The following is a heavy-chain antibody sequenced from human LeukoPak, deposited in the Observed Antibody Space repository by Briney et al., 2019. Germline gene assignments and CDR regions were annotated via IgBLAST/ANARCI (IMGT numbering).Heavy chain of an antibody. CDR2: ISGSGGST. CDR1: GFAFSSYA. D-gene: IGHD6-19*01. Sequence: GGSLRLSCAASGFAFSSYAMSWVRQAPGKGLEWVSAISGSGGSTYYADSVKGRFTISRDNSKNTLYLQMNSLRAEDTAVYYCAKPGQWLVLSAGFDYWGQGTLVTVSS. CDR3: AKPGQWLVLSAGFDY. V-gene: IGHV3-23*01. J-gene: IGHJ4*02.